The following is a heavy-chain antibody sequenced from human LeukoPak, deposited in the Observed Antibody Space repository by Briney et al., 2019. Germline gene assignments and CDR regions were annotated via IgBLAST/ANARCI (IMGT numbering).Heavy chain of an antibody. CDR1: GFTVGSNY. CDR2: IYSGGST. CDR3: ARRYSSGYPDY. V-gene: IGHV3-66*02. D-gene: IGHD3-22*01. Sequence: GGSLRLSCAASGFTVGSNYMSWVRQAPGKGLEWVSVIYSGGSTYYADSVKGRFTISRDNSKNTLYLQMNSLRAEDTAVYYCARRYSSGYPDYWGQGTLVTVSS. J-gene: IGHJ4*02.